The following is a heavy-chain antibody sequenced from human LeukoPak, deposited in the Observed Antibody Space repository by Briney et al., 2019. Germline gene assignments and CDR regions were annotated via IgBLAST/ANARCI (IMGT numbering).Heavy chain of an antibody. Sequence: GGSLRLSCAASGFTFSSYEMNWVRQAPGKGLEWVSSISSSSYIYYADPVKGRFTISRDNAKNSLYLQMNSLRAEDTAVYYCARESHGDTAMVRDYWGQGTLVTVSS. CDR1: GFTFSSYE. J-gene: IGHJ4*02. V-gene: IGHV3-21*01. CDR2: ISSSSYI. CDR3: ARESHGDTAMVRDY. D-gene: IGHD5-18*01.